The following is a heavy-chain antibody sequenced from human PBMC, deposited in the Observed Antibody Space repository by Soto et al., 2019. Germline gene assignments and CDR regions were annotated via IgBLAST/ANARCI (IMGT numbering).Heavy chain of an antibody. J-gene: IGHJ3*02. CDR3: ARGEVSGRRGAFDI. Sequence: SETLSLTCAVSGGSISSGGYSWSWIRQPPGKGLEWIGYIYHSGSTNYNPSLKSRVTISVDTSKNQFSLKLSSVTAADTAVYYCARGEVSGRRGAFDIWGQGTMVTVSS. D-gene: IGHD1-26*01. V-gene: IGHV4-30-2*02. CDR2: IYHSGST. CDR1: GGSISSGGYS.